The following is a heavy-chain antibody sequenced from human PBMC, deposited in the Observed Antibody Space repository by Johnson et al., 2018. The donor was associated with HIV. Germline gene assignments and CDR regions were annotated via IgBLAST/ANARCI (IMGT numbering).Heavy chain of an antibody. CDR2: INWNGDNT. CDR1: GFTFDDYG. V-gene: IGHV3-20*04. Sequence: VQLVESGGGVIRPGGSLRLSCTASGFTFDDYGMSWVRQAPGKGLEWVSGINWNGDNTGYTDSLKGRFTISRDNAKNSLYLEMNTATAEDTAFYYCARFLGYYDSGGNYFGDAFDVWGQGTMVTVSS. J-gene: IGHJ3*01. D-gene: IGHD3-22*01. CDR3: ARFLGYYDSGGNYFGDAFDV.